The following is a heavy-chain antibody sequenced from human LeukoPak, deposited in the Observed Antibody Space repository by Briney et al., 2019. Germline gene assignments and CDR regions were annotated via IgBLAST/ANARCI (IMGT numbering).Heavy chain of an antibody. CDR1: GFTFSSYG. Sequence: GGSLRPSCAASGFTFSSYGMHWVRQAPGKGLEWVSAISGSGGSTYYADSVKGRFTISRDNSKNTLYLQMNSLRAEDTAVYYCAKIDGCSSTSCSTYYFDYWGQGTLVTVSS. CDR3: AKIDGCSSTSCSTYYFDY. J-gene: IGHJ4*02. V-gene: IGHV3-23*01. D-gene: IGHD2-2*01. CDR2: ISGSGGST.